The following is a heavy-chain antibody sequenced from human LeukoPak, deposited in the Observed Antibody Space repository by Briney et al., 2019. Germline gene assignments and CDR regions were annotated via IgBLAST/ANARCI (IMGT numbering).Heavy chain of an antibody. V-gene: IGHV4-61*02. CDR1: GGPISSGSYY. CDR2: IYTSGST. J-gene: IGHJ5*02. CDR3: AREPLPKVASFDP. D-gene: IGHD2-15*01. Sequence: SETLSLTCTVSGGPISSGSYYWSWIRQPAGKGLEWIGRIYTSGSTNYNPSLKSRVTISVDTSKNQFSLKLSSVTAADTAVYYCAREPLPKVASFDPWGQGTLVTVSS.